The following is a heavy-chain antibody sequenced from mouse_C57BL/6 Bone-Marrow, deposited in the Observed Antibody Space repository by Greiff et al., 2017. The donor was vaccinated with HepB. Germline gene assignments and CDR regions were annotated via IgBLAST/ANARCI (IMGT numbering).Heavy chain of an antibody. CDR3: ARGGNLGYGSSFFDY. V-gene: IGHV3-6*01. CDR1: GYSITSGYY. D-gene: IGHD1-1*01. CDR2: ISYDGSN. Sequence: EVQLQQSGPGLVKPSQSLSLTCSVTGYSITSGYYWNWIRQFPGNKLEWMGYISYDGSNNYNPSLKNRISITRDTSKNQFFLKLNSVTTEDTATYYCARGGNLGYGSSFFDYWGQGTTLTVSS. J-gene: IGHJ2*01.